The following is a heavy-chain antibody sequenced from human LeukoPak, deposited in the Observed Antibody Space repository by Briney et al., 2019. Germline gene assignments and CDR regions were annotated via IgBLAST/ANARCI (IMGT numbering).Heavy chain of an antibody. J-gene: IGHJ4*02. CDR1: GFTFSGYW. D-gene: IGHD1-26*01. Sequence: GGSLRLSCAASGFTFSGYWMSWVRQTPEKGLEWVANIKQDGYEKYYVDSVKGRSTISRDNAKNSLYLQMNSLRADDTAVYYCARDKIVGPTTLDYRGQGTLVTVSS. CDR2: IKQDGYEK. V-gene: IGHV3-7*01. CDR3: ARDKIVGPTTLDY.